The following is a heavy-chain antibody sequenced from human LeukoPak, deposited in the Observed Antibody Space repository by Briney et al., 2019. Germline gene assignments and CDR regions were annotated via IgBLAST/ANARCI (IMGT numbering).Heavy chain of an antibody. D-gene: IGHD6-13*01. CDR1: GGSFSGYY. V-gene: IGHV4-34*01. Sequence: SETLSLTCAVYGGSFSGYYWSWIRQPPGKGLEWIGEINHSGSTNYNPSLKSRVTISVDTSKNQFSLKLSSVTAADTAVYYCARSVQQLSYFDYWGQGTLVTVSS. J-gene: IGHJ4*02. CDR3: ARSVQQLSYFDY. CDR2: INHSGST.